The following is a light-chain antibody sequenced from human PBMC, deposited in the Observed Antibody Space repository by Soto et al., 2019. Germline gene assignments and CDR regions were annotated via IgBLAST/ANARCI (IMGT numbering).Light chain of an antibody. CDR3: LQDYNFPWT. CDR1: QTIDSW. Sequence: DTQMTQSPSALSASVRDSVTISCRASQTIDSWLAWYQQRPGKPPNLLIYKASTLASGVPSRFSGSGSGTDFTLTISSLQPEDFATYYCLQDYNFPWTFGQGTKV. CDR2: KAS. V-gene: IGKV1-5*03. J-gene: IGKJ1*01.